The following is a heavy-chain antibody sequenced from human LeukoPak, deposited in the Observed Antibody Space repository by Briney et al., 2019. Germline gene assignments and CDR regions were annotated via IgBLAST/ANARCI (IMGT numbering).Heavy chain of an antibody. CDR3: AREVVVVVTTIPTLYYMDV. J-gene: IGHJ6*03. CDR2: ILYSGNT. CDR1: GGSISSYY. Sequence: SETLSLTCTVSGGSISSYYWSWIRQPPGKGLEWIGYILYSGNTNYNPSLKSRVTMSVDTSKNQFSLKMTSVTAADTAVYYCAREVVVVVTTIPTLYYMDVWGKGTTVPVSS. D-gene: IGHD2-21*02. V-gene: IGHV4-59*08.